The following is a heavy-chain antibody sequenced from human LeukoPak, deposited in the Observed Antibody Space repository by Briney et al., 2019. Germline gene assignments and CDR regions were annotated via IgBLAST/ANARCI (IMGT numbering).Heavy chain of an antibody. Sequence: PGGSLRLSCAASGFTVSSNYMSWVRQAPGKGLEWVSVIYSGGSTYYADSVKGRFTISRDNSKNTLYLQMNSLRAEDTAVYYCTRDPYYGSGFDYWGQGTLVTVSS. J-gene: IGHJ4*02. CDR1: GFTVSSNY. CDR2: IYSGGST. D-gene: IGHD3-10*01. V-gene: IGHV3-66*01. CDR3: TRDPYYGSGFDY.